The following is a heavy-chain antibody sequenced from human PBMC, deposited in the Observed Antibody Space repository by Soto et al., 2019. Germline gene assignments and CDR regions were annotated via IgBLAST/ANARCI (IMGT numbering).Heavy chain of an antibody. CDR2: IYHSGST. CDR3: ARVIAAADTISVWFDP. CDR1: GGSISSGGYS. D-gene: IGHD6-13*01. Sequence: QLQLQESGSGLVKPSQTLSLTCAVSGGSISSGGYSWSWIRQPPGKGLEWIGYIYHSGSTYYNPSLKSRVTILVDRSKNQSSLKLSSVTAADTAVYYCARVIAAADTISVWFDPWGQGTLVTVSS. V-gene: IGHV4-30-2*01. J-gene: IGHJ5*02.